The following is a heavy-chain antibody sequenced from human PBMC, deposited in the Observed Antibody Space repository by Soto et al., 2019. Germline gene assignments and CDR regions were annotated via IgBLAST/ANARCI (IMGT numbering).Heavy chain of an antibody. CDR3: ARDFDYYDSSGNLDY. V-gene: IGHV3-33*01. Sequence: QVQLVESGGGVVQPGRSLRLSCATSQFTFNNYGMHWVRQAPGKGLEWVAIIWYDGSNKYYADSVKGRFTISRDNSKNTLYLQMNSLRAEDTAVYYCARDFDYYDSSGNLDYWGQGTLVTVSS. D-gene: IGHD3-22*01. CDR2: IWYDGSNK. J-gene: IGHJ4*02. CDR1: QFTFNNYG.